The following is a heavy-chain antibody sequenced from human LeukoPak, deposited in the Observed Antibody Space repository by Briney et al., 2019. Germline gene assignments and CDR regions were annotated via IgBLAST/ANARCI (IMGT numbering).Heavy chain of an antibody. Sequence: GGSLRLSCAASGFTFSSYAMSWVRQAPGKGLEWVSAISGSGGSTYYADSVKGRFTTSRDNSKNTLYPQMNSLRAEDTAVYYCAKGLRFLDLDYWGQGTLVTVSS. CDR1: GFTFSSYA. D-gene: IGHD3-3*01. CDR2: ISGSGGST. V-gene: IGHV3-23*01. J-gene: IGHJ4*02. CDR3: AKGLRFLDLDY.